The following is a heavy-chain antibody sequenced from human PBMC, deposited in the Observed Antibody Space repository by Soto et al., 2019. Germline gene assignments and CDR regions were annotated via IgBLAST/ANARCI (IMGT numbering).Heavy chain of an antibody. J-gene: IGHJ4*02. Sequence: ASVKVSCKASGGTFSSYSISWVRQAPGQGLEWMGGIIPIFGTANYAQKFQGRVTITADESTSTAYMELSSLRSEDTAVYYCAESSGIAVAGIDYWGQGTLVTVSS. CDR1: GGTFSSYS. CDR3: AESSGIAVAGIDY. V-gene: IGHV1-69*13. CDR2: IIPIFGTA. D-gene: IGHD6-19*01.